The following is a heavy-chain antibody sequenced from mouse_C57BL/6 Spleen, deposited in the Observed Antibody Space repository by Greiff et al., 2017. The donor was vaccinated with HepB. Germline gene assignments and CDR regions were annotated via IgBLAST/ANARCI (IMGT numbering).Heavy chain of an antibody. CDR2: INYDGSST. CDR3: ARGDYDSWFAY. D-gene: IGHD2-4*01. V-gene: IGHV5-16*01. J-gene: IGHJ3*01. Sequence: EVQLVESEGGLVQPGSSMKLSCTASGFTFSDYYMAWVRQVPEKGLEWVANINYDGSSTYYLDSLKSRFIISRDNAKNILYLQMSSLKSEDTATYYCARGDYDSWFAYWGQGTLVTVSA. CDR1: GFTFSDYY.